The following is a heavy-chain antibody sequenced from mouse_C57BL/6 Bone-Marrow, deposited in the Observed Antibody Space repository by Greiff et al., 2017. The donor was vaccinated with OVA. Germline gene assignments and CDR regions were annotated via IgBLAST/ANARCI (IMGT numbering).Heavy chain of an antibody. CDR1: GYTFTDYY. D-gene: IGHD1-1*01. CDR2: INPNNGGT. Sequence: EVQLQQSGPELVKPGASVKISCKASGYTFTDYYMNWVKQSHGKSLEWIGDINPNNGGTSYNQKFKGKATLTVDKSSSTAYMELRSLTSEDSAVYYCARPYYYGSKGYWGQGTTLTVSS. J-gene: IGHJ2*01. V-gene: IGHV1-26*01. CDR3: ARPYYYGSKGY.